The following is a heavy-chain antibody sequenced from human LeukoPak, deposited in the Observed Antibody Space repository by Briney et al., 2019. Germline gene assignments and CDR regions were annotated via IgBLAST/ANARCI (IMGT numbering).Heavy chain of an antibody. D-gene: IGHD3-10*01. CDR2: ISSSSSYT. V-gene: IGHV3-21*01. CDR1: GFTFSSFS. J-gene: IGHJ3*02. Sequence: PGGSLRLSCAASGFTFSSFSMNWVRQAPGKGLEWVSSISSSSSYTYYADSVKGRFTIYRDNAKNSLYLQMNSLRAEDTAVYYCAREWFGDAFDIWGQGTMVTVSS. CDR3: AREWFGDAFDI.